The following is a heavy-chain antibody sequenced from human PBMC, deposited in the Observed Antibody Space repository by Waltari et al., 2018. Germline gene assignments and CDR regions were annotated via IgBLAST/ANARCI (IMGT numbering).Heavy chain of an antibody. J-gene: IGHJ3*02. CDR1: GGTFSSYA. D-gene: IGHD3-3*01. CDR3: ARPSGGRITITDAFDI. CDR2: IIPIFGTA. V-gene: IGHV1-69*01. Sequence: QVQLVQSGAEVKKPGSSVKVSCKASGGTFSSYAISWVQQAPGQGLEWMGGIIPIFGTANYAQKFQGRVTITADESTSTAYMELSSLRSEDTAVYYCARPSGGRITITDAFDIWGQGTMVTVSS.